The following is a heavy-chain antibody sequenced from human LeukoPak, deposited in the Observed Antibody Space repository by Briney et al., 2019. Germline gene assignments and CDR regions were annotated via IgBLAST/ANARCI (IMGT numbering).Heavy chain of an antibody. CDR1: GYTFTSYG. Sequence: AASVKVSCKASGYTFTSYGISWVRQAPGQGLEWMGWISAYNGNTNYAQKLQGRVTMTTDTSTSTAYMELRSLRSDDTAVYYCARDLEARGKYFDSARGYYYYYMDVWGKGTTVTVSS. J-gene: IGHJ6*03. V-gene: IGHV1-18*01. CDR3: ARDLEARGKYFDSARGYYYYYMDV. CDR2: ISAYNGNT. D-gene: IGHD3-9*01.